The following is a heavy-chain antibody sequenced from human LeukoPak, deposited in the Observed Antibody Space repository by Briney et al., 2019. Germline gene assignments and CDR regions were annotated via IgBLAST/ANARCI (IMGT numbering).Heavy chain of an antibody. D-gene: IGHD6-13*01. CDR3: ASCPLYSSSWPLDY. Sequence: ASVKVSRKDPGGSFGRYAIHWVRQAPGQGLEWMGGIVPILGTANYAQKFQGRVTITADDSTGTAYMELTGLRSADTAVYYCASCPLYSSSWPLDYWGQGTLVTVSS. J-gene: IGHJ4*02. CDR1: GGSFGRYA. CDR2: IVPILGTA. V-gene: IGHV1-69*13.